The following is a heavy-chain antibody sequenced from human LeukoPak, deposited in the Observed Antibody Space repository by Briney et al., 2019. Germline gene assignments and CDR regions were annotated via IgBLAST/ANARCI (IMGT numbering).Heavy chain of an antibody. CDR1: GGSISSYY. V-gene: IGHV4-59*01. CDR3: AREWSIRGVNSYGMDV. D-gene: IGHD3-10*01. J-gene: IGHJ6*04. CDR2: IYYSGST. Sequence: SETLSLTCTVSGGSISSYYWSWIRQPPGKGLEWIGYIYYSGSTNYNPSLKSRVTISVDTSKNQFSLELSSVTAADTAVYYCAREWSIRGVNSYGMDVWGKGTTDTVSS.